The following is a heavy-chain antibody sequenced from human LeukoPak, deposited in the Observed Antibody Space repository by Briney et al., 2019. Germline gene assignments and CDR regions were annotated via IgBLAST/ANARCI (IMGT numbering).Heavy chain of an antibody. CDR1: GYTFTSYD. Sequence: ASVKVSCKTSGYTFTSYDFNWVRQATGQRPEWMGWMSPNSGDTGYAQKFRDRVTMTRNTSISTAYMELSSLRSDDTAVYYCARGPPNWGYDYWGPGTLVTVSS. V-gene: IGHV1-8*01. D-gene: IGHD7-27*01. CDR2: MSPNSGDT. J-gene: IGHJ4*02. CDR3: ARGPPNWGYDY.